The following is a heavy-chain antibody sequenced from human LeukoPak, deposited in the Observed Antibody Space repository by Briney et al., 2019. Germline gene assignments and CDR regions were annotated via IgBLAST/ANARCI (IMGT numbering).Heavy chain of an antibody. V-gene: IGHV3-30*03. D-gene: IGHD6-19*01. CDR2: ISYDGSNK. Sequence: GGSLRLSCAASGFTLSTYNMKWVRQAPRKGLEWVAVISYDGSNKYYADSVKGRFTISRDNAKKSLYLQMNSLRAEDTAVYYCVRTAVAGISWGQGTLVTVSS. J-gene: IGHJ4*02. CDR3: VRTAVAGIS. CDR1: GFTLSTYN.